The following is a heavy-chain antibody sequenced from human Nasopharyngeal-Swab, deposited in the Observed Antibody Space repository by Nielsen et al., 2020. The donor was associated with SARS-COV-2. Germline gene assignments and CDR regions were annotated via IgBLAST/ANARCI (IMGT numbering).Heavy chain of an antibody. Sequence: GGSLRLSCAASGFTFSGYWMSWVRQAPGKGLEWVANIKEDGSEKYYVDSVKGRFTISRDNAKNSLFLQMNNLRAEDTAVYYCARGSVYHTLLYWGQGTLVTVS. V-gene: IGHV3-7*01. D-gene: IGHD3-3*01. CDR1: GFTFSGYW. CDR3: ARGSVYHTLLY. CDR2: IKEDGSEK. J-gene: IGHJ4*02.